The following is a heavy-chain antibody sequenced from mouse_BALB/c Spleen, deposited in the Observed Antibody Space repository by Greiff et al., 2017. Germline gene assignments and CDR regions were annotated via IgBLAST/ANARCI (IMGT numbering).Heavy chain of an antibody. D-gene: IGHD2-1*01. CDR1: GYSFTDYI. V-gene: IGHV1-39*01. J-gene: IGHJ3*01. CDR3: ARHGNYSWFAY. Sequence: EVQLQQTGPELVKPGASVKISCKASGYSFTDYIMLWVKQSHGKSLEWIGNINPYYGSTSYNLKFKGKATLTVDKSSSTAYMQLNSLTSEDSAVYYCARHGNYSWFAYWGQGTLVTVSA. CDR2: INPYYGST.